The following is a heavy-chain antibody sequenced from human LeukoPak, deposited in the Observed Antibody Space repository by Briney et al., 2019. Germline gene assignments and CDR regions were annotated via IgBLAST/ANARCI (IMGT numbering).Heavy chain of an antibody. CDR2: ISSSGSAI. D-gene: IGHD1-26*01. J-gene: IGHJ4*02. V-gene: IGHV3-11*01. CDR1: GFIFSDYY. Sequence: PGGSLRLSCAASGFIFSDYYMSWIRQAPGKGLEWVSYISSSGSAIYYTDSVKGRFTISRDNAKNSLYLQMSSLRVDDTAFYYCARRSVAGATTGYYYDSWGQGTLVAVSS. CDR3: ARRSVAGATTGYYYDS.